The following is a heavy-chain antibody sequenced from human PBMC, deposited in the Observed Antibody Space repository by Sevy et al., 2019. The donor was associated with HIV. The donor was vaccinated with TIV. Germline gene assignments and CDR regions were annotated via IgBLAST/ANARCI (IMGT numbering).Heavy chain of an antibody. D-gene: IGHD3-22*01. Sequence: GGSLRLSCAASGFTFSNAWMSWVRQAPGKGLEWVGRIKSKTDGGTTDYAAPVQGRFTISRDDSKNTLYLQMNSLKTEDTAVYYCTTEGYDSSGYYGRKFDYWGQGTLVTVSS. V-gene: IGHV3-15*01. CDR1: GFTFSNAW. CDR3: TTEGYDSSGYYGRKFDY. CDR2: IKSKTDGGTT. J-gene: IGHJ4*02.